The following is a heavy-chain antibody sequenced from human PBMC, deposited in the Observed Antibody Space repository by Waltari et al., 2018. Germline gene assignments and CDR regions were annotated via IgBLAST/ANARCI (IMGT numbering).Heavy chain of an antibody. Sequence: QVQLVQSGAEVKKPGASVKVSCKASGYTFTGYYIHWVRQAPGQGLEWMGVIGPNSSDTNYARKFQGRVTMTKDTSTPTAYMELSRLTSADTAVFYCARGDFRLSYYYMDVWGKGTTVTVSS. CDR3: ARGDFRLSYYYMDV. CDR1: GYTFTGYY. D-gene: IGHD3-3*01. J-gene: IGHJ6*03. V-gene: IGHV1-2*02. CDR2: IGPNSSDT.